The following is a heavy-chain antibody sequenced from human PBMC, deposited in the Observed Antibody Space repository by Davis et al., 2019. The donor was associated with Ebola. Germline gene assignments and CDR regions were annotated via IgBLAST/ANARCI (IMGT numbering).Heavy chain of an antibody. D-gene: IGHD1-7*01. J-gene: IGHJ4*02. CDR2: LYTIGKA. CDR3: VTDPTYGWQLLFDY. CDR1: GLNVETNY. V-gene: IGHV3-53*01. Sequence: GESLKISCAPSGLNVETNYMSWVRQAPGKGLEWVSVLYTIGKAYYADSVKGRFTISRDNSKNTLYLQMNSLKTEDTAVYYCVTDPTYGWQLLFDYWGQGILVTVSS.